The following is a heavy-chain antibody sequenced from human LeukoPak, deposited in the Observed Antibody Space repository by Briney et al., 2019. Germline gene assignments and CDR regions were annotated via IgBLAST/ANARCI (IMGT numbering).Heavy chain of an antibody. CDR2: VSHSGAT. J-gene: IGHJ4*02. D-gene: IGHD2-21*02. CDR3: ARSMVTTDRNFDH. Sequence: SETLSLTCTVSGSSITSSPYHWAWIRQPPGRGPEWIGTVSHSGATQYNPSLTSRVTISLDTSKNQFSLSLNSVTAAGTAIFYCARSMVTTDRNFDHWGQGTLVTVSS. CDR1: GSSITSSPYH. V-gene: IGHV4-39*07.